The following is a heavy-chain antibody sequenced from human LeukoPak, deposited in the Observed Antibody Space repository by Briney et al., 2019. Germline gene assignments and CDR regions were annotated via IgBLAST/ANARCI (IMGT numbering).Heavy chain of an antibody. V-gene: IGHV3-66*01. J-gene: IGHJ3*02. CDR2: VYPGGST. CDR3: ARVVVEQGRSDASDI. Sequence: GGSLRLSCAASGFTVSTHYMSWVRQAPGTGREWVSVVYPGGSTYYPDSVKARFTMSGDNSRNTMYLQVNRLRAEDTAVYYCARVVVEQGRSDASDIWGQGTLVTVSS. D-gene: IGHD4-17*01. CDR1: GFTVSTHY.